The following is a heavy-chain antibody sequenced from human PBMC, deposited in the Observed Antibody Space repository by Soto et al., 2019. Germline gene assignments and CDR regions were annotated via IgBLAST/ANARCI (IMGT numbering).Heavy chain of an antibody. D-gene: IGHD3-10*01. CDR2: ISAYNGNT. Sequence: QVQLVQSGAEVKKPGASVKVSCKASGYTFTSYGISWVRQAPGQGIEWMGWISAYNGNTNYAQKLQGRGTMTTDTSTSTASIELRSLRSDDTAEYSFARITIVRGVIITWDYWGQGTLVTVSS. J-gene: IGHJ4*02. CDR1: GYTFTSYG. CDR3: ARITIVRGVIITWDY. V-gene: IGHV1-18*01.